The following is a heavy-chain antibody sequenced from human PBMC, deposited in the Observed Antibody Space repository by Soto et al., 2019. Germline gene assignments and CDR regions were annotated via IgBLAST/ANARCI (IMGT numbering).Heavy chain of an antibody. V-gene: IGHV1-2*02. CDR1: GYTFTGHY. Sequence: ASVKVSCKASGYTFTGHYIHWVRQAPGQGPEWMGEIGPASGATRYAQRFQGRVTMTRDMSITTVYMELNNLRPDDTAVYYCGRGRSGQIVVFYWRQGTPVTVPS. CDR3: GRGRSGQIVVFY. CDR2: IGPASGAT. J-gene: IGHJ4*02. D-gene: IGHD1-26*01.